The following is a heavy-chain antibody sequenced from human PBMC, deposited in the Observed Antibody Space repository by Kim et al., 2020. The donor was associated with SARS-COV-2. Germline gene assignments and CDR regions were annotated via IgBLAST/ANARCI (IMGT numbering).Heavy chain of an antibody. CDR1: GGSISSGGYY. J-gene: IGHJ6*02. V-gene: IGHV4-31*03. Sequence: SETLSLTCTVSGGSISSGGYYWSWIRQHPGKGLEWIGYIYYSGSTYYNPSLKSRVTISVDTSKNQFSLKLSSVTAADTAVYYCARDRFYYDSLGLPYGYYYYGMDVWGQGTTVTVSS. CDR2: IYYSGST. D-gene: IGHD3-3*01. CDR3: ARDRFYYDSLGLPYGYYYYGMDV.